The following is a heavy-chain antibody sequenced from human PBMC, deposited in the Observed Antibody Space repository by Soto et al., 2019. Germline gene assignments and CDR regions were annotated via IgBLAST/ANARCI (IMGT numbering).Heavy chain of an antibody. CDR3: TREGDGSGFFSDF. D-gene: IGHD3-22*01. CDR1: GYTFTSYA. J-gene: IGHJ4*02. V-gene: IGHV1-3*01. CDR2: INAGNGNT. Sequence: ASVKVSCKASGYTFTSYAMHWVRQAPGQRLEWMGWINAGNGNTKYSQKFQGRVTITRDTSASTAYMELSSLRSEDTAVYYCTREGDGSGFFSDFWGQGALVTVSS.